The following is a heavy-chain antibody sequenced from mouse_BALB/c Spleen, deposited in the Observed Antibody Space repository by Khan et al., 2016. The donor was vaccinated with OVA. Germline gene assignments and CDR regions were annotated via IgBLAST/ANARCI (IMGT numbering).Heavy chain of an antibody. J-gene: IGHJ3*01. Sequence: EVKLLESGPGLVKPSQSLSLTCTVTGYSITSEYTWNWIRPFPGNKLEWMGFISYSGNTRYNPSLKSRITITRDTSKNQFFLQLNSVTSEDTATDYCARKGYYDYDPFPYWGQGTIVTVSA. V-gene: IGHV3-2*02. CDR1: GYSITSEYT. D-gene: IGHD2-4*01. CDR3: ARKGYYDYDPFPY. CDR2: ISYSGNT.